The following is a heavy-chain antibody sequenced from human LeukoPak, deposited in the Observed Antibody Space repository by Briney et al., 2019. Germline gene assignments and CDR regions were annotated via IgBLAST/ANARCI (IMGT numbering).Heavy chain of an antibody. D-gene: IGHD2-21*02. CDR1: GGSITTYY. V-gene: IGHV4-59*01. CDR3: ASGSVVTAPDQ. Sequence: KTSETLSLTCAVSGGSITTYYWTWIRQPPGQALEWIGYIYYTGNTKYNPSLESRVTMSIDTSKNEFSLKIYSVNAADTAVYFCASGSVVTAPDQWGQGTLVTVSS. CDR2: IYYTGNT. J-gene: IGHJ4*02.